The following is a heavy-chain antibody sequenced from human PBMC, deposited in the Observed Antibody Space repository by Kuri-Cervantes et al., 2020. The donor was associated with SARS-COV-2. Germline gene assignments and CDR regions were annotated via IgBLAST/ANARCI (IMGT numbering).Heavy chain of an antibody. Sequence: SETLSLTCAVYGGSISGGGYSWSWIRQPPGKGLEWIGYIYHSGSTYYNPSLKSRVTISVDTSKNQFSLKMSSVTAADTAVYYCAKQMMSSITIFGVVITRNWFDPWGQGTLVTVSS. CDR2: IYHSGST. J-gene: IGHJ5*02. V-gene: IGHV4-30-2*05. CDR3: AKQMMSSITIFGVVITRNWFDP. D-gene: IGHD3-3*01. CDR1: GGSISGGGYS.